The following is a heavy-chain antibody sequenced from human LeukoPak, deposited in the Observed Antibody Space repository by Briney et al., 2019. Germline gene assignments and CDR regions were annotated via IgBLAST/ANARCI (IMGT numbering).Heavy chain of an antibody. V-gene: IGHV3-23*01. Sequence: TGGSLRLSCAASGFTFSSYAMSWVRQAPGKGLEWVSAISGSGGSTYYADSVKGRFTISRDNSKNTLYLQMNSQRAEDTAVYYCAKAKEPYSSSSWDFDYWGQGTLVTVSS. D-gene: IGHD6-6*01. CDR3: AKAKEPYSSSSWDFDY. J-gene: IGHJ4*02. CDR2: ISGSGGST. CDR1: GFTFSSYA.